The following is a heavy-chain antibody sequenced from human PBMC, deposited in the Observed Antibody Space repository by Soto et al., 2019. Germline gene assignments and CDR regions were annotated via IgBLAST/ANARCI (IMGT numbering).Heavy chain of an antibody. D-gene: IGHD4-17*01. CDR2: IYHSGST. V-gene: IGHV4-30-2*01. Sequence: LXXQESGSGLVKPSQTLSLTCAGSGGSISSGGYSWSWIRQPPGKGLEWIGYIYHSGSTYYNPXXXSRVTISVDRSKNQVSLKLSSVTAADTAVYYCARGMTTVTTFDYWGQGTLVTVSS. CDR1: GGSISSGGYS. CDR3: ARGMTTVTTFDY. J-gene: IGHJ4*02.